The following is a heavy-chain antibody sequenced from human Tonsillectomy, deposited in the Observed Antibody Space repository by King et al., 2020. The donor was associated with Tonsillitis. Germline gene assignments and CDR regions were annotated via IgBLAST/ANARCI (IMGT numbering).Heavy chain of an antibody. D-gene: IGHD3-10*01. CDR2: ISGSGGST. CDR3: AKDRPYYYGSGSYYGYFDY. Sequence: VQLVESGGGLVQPGGSLRLSCAASGFTFSSYAMSWVRQAPGKGLEWVSAISGSGGSTYYADSVKGRFTISRDNSKNTLYLQMNSLRAEDTAVYYCAKDRPYYYGSGSYYGYFDYWGQGTLVTVSS. CDR1: GFTFSSYA. J-gene: IGHJ4*02. V-gene: IGHV3-23*04.